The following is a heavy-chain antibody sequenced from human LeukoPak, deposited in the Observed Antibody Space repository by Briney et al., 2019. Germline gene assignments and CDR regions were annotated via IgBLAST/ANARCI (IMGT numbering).Heavy chain of an antibody. V-gene: IGHV3-21*01. J-gene: IGHJ4*02. CDR1: GFTFSSYG. D-gene: IGHD2-2*01. Sequence: SGGSLRLSCAASGFTFSSYGMHWVRQAPGKGLEWVSSISSSGSYIYYADSVKGRFTISRDNAKNSLYLQMNSLRAEDSAVYYCARDPPYCTSTSCYVDYWGQGTLVTVSS. CDR2: ISSSGSYI. CDR3: ARDPPYCTSTSCYVDY.